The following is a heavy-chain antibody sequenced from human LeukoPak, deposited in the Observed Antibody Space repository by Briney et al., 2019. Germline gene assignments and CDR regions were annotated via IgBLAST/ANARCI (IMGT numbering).Heavy chain of an antibody. CDR1: GGSVSSGSYY. V-gene: IGHV4-61*01. CDR2: IYYSGST. Sequence: PSETLSLTCTVSGGSVSSGSYYWSWIRQPPGKGLEWIGNIYYSGSTNYNPSLKSRVTISVDTSKNQFSLKLSSVTAADTAVYYCARGYSSGWELDYWGQGTLVTVSS. D-gene: IGHD6-19*01. J-gene: IGHJ4*02. CDR3: ARGYSSGWELDY.